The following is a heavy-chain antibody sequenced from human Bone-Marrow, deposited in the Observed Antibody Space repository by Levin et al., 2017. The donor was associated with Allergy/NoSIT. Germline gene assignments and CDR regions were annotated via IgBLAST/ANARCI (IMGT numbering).Heavy chain of an antibody. CDR3: ARDGTLTTLQVYYYHMDV. CDR2: IATGIPSI. Sequence: GGSLRLSCAASGFTFSLYNMNWVRQAPGKGLEWIAFIATGIPSIYYAGSVKGRFTISRDHVQNSLYLQMDSLRVEDTAVYYCARDGTLTTLQVYYYHMDVWGKGTTVTVSS. J-gene: IGHJ6*03. CDR1: GFTFSLYN. V-gene: IGHV3-48*01. D-gene: IGHD4-17*01.